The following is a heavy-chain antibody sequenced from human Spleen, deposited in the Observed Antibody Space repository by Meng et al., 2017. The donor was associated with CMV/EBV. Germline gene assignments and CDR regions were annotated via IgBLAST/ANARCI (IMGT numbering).Heavy chain of an antibody. CDR2: IYYSGST. CDR3: TRDLGIRYWFDP. J-gene: IGHJ5*02. Sequence: TVSGGSVSSGSYYWSWIRQPPGKGLEWIGYIYYSGSTNYNSSLKSRVTISVDTSKNQFSLKLSSVTAADTAVYYCTRDLGIRYWFDPWGQGTLVTVS. V-gene: IGHV4-61*01. CDR1: GGSVSSGSYY. D-gene: IGHD1-14*01.